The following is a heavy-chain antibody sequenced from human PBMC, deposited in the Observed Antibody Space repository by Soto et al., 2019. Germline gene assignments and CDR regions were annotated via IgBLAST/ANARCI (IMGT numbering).Heavy chain of an antibody. CDR2: IYYSGST. D-gene: IGHD6-6*01. V-gene: IGHV4-31*03. Sequence: SETLSLTCTVSGGSISSGGYSWSWIRQHPGEGLEWIGYIYYSGSTYYNPSLKSRVSISMDSSENQFSLKLDSVTAADTAVYYCARDRFGSSSGYFDCWGQGTLVTVSS. J-gene: IGHJ4*02. CDR1: GGSISSGGYS. CDR3: ARDRFGSSSGYFDC.